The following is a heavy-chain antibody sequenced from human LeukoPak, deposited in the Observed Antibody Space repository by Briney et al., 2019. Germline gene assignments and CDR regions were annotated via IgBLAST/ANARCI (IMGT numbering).Heavy chain of an antibody. J-gene: IGHJ4*02. CDR2: INPTGGST. V-gene: IGHV1-46*01. CDR1: GYTFPSYF. Sequence: ASVKVSCKASGYTFPSYFMHWVRQAPGQGLEWMGIINPTGGSTTYAQKFQGRVTMTRDTSTSTVYMELSSLRSDDTAVYYCARTAARRFDYRGQGTLVTVSS. CDR3: ARTAARRFDY. D-gene: IGHD6-6*01.